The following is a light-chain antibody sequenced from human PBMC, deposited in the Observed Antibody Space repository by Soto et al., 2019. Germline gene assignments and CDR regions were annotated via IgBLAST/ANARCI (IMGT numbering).Light chain of an antibody. Sequence: QSALTQAASVSGSPGQSITISCTGTSSDMGAYHYVSWYQQRPGKVPKVMIYAVNNRPSGISNRFSGYKSGNTASLTISGLQAEDEAVYYCNSYTNSDTVVFGGGTKLTVL. CDR1: SSDMGAYHY. V-gene: IGLV2-14*01. CDR2: AVN. CDR3: NSYTNSDTVV. J-gene: IGLJ2*01.